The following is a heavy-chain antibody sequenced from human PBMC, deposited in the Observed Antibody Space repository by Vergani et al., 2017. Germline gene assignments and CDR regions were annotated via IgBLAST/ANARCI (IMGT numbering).Heavy chain of an antibody. Sequence: QVQLVQSGAEVKKPGASVKVSCKASGYTFTGYYMHWVRQAPGQGLEWMGWINPNSGGTNYAQKFQGRVTMTRDTSISTAYMELSRLRSDDTAVYYCARSSVMITFGGVIDQYYFDYWGQGTLVTVSS. CDR1: GYTFTGYY. CDR3: ARSSVMITFGGVIDQYYFDY. D-gene: IGHD3-16*02. J-gene: IGHJ4*02. CDR2: INPNSGGT. V-gene: IGHV1-2*02.